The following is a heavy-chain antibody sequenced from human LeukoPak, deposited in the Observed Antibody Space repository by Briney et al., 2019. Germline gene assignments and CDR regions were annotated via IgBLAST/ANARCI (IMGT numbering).Heavy chain of an antibody. CDR2: IKSRGNGGTT. J-gene: IGHJ4*02. CDR3: ISIGRFGDLIKAPYFVY. Sequence: PGGSLRLSCAASGFTFSDAWMTWVRQAPGKGLEWVGRIKSRGNGGTTEYAAPVKGRFTISRDDSISTLYLQMNSLKTEDTAMYYCISIGRFGDLIKAPYFVYWGQGNLVTVSS. V-gene: IGHV3-15*01. CDR1: GFTFSDAW. D-gene: IGHD3-10*01.